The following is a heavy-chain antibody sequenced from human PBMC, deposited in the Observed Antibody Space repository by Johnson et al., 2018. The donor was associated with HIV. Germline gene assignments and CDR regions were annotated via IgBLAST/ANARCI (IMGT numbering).Heavy chain of an antibody. CDR3: ARDRGLGRGDGFDI. D-gene: IGHD7-27*01. J-gene: IGHJ3*02. Sequence: QVQLVESGGGVVQPGRSLRLSCAASGFTFSSYAMHWVRQAPGKGLEWVAVISYDGSNKYYADSVKGRVTISRDNSKNTLYRQMNSLRAEDTAVCYCARDRGLGRGDGFDIWGQGTMVTVS. CDR1: GFTFSSYA. CDR2: ISYDGSNK. V-gene: IGHV3-30*04.